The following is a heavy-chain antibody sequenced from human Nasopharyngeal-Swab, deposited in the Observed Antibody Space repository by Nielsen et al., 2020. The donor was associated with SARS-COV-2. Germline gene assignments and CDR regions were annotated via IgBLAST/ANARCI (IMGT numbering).Heavy chain of an antibody. CDR2: TYYRSKWYN. CDR3: ARAAMVTGGMNWFDP. J-gene: IGHJ5*02. CDR1: GDSVSSNSAA. V-gene: IGHV6-1*01. D-gene: IGHD5-18*01. Sequence: SQTLSLTCAISGDSVSSNSAAWNWIRQSPSRGIEWLGRTYYRSKWYNDYAVSVKSRITINPDTSKNQFSLQLNSVTPEDTAVYYCARAAMVTGGMNWFDPWGQGTLVTVSS.